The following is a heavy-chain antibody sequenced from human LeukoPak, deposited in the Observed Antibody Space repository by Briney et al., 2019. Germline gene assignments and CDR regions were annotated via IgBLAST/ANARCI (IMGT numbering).Heavy chain of an antibody. CDR2: IYYSGST. CDR1: GGSISSGDYY. D-gene: IGHD6-13*01. Sequence: SETLSLTCTVSGGSISSGDYYWSWIRQPPGKGLEWIGYIYYSGSTYYNPSLKSRVTISVDTSKNQFSLKLSSVTAADTAVYYCARHLKGSSWTNDAFDIWGQGTMVTVSS. V-gene: IGHV4-30-4*01. J-gene: IGHJ3*02. CDR3: ARHLKGSSWTNDAFDI.